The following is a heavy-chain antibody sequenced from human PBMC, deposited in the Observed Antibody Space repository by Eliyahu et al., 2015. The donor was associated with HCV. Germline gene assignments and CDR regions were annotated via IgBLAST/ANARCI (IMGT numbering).Heavy chain of an antibody. CDR1: GFTFXXYY. CDR3: ARVGGYGDYTNTPYYYYGMDV. D-gene: IGHD4-17*01. J-gene: IGHJ6*02. CDR2: ISSSSSYT. Sequence: QVQLVESGGGLVKPGGSLRLSCAXSGFTFXXYYXXWTRQAPGKGLEWVSYISSSSSYTNXADSVKGRFTIPRDNAKNSLYLQMNSLRAEDTAVYYCARVGGYGDYTNTPYYYYGMDVWGQGTTVTVSS. V-gene: IGHV3-11*06.